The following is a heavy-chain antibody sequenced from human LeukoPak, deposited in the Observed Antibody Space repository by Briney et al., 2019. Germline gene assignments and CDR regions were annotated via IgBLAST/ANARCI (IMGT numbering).Heavy chain of an antibody. CDR1: GFAFDDFG. D-gene: IGHD6-19*01. J-gene: IGHJ5*02. V-gene: IGHV3-9*01. CDR3: AKEALGVAGGVFDP. Sequence: GRSLRLSCVASGFAFDDFGMHWVRRAPGEGLEWVSGIAGKTHNVDYADSVKGRFTISRDNAKKSLYLHMTRLTIEDTALYYCAKEALGVAGGVFDPWGQGTLVTVSA. CDR2: IAGKTHNV.